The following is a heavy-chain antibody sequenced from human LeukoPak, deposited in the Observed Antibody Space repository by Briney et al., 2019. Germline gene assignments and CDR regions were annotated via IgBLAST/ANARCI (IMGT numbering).Heavy chain of an antibody. D-gene: IGHD6-13*01. CDR1: GGSISSTAW. Sequence: SETLSLTCAVSGGSISSTAWWSWARQPPGKGLEWIGEIYHSGSTYYNPSLKSRVTISVDTSKNQFSLKLSSVTAADTAVYYCARLSSSCGFDYWGQGTLVTVSS. V-gene: IGHV4-4*02. CDR3: ARLSSSCGFDY. J-gene: IGHJ4*02. CDR2: IYHSGST.